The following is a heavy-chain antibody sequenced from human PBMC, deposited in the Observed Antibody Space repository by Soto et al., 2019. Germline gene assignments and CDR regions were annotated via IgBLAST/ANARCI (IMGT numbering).Heavy chain of an antibody. D-gene: IGHD2-2*02. CDR3: AKDRDIVLVPAAIIGYAFDI. CDR2: ISWNSDFI. V-gene: IGHV3-9*01. J-gene: IGHJ3*02. CDR1: GFTFDDYA. Sequence: GGSLRLSCAASGFTFDDYAMHWVRQAPGKGLEWVSGISWNSDFIAYADSVKGRFTVSRDNANNFLYLQMNSLRAEDTAVYYCAKDRDIVLVPAAIIGYAFDIWGQATMVTVSS.